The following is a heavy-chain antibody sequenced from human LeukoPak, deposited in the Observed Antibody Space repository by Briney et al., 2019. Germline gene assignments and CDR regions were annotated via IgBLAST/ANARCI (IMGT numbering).Heavy chain of an antibody. CDR1: GYTFTGYY. J-gene: IGHJ6*03. D-gene: IGHD3-3*01. Sequence: ASVKVSCKASGYTFTGYYMHWVRQAPGQGLEWMGWINPNSGGTNYAQKFQGRVTMTRDTSISTAYMELSRLRSDDTAVYYCARATYYDFWSGYLPRANSNNYYMDVWGKGTTVTVSS. V-gene: IGHV1-2*02. CDR3: ARATYYDFWSGYLPRANSNNYYMDV. CDR2: INPNSGGT.